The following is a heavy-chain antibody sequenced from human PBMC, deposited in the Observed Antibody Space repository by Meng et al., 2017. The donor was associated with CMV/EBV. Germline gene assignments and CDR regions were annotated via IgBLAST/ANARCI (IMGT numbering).Heavy chain of an antibody. V-gene: IGHV1-8*03. Sequence: ASVKVSCKASGYTFTGYDINWVRQATGQGLEWMGWMNPNSGNTGCAQKFQGRVTITRNTSISTAYMELSSLRSEDTAVYYCARNPQKGYDFWSGYSQTWNDAFDIWGQGTMVTVSS. CDR2: MNPNSGNT. CDR3: ARNPQKGYDFWSGYSQTWNDAFDI. CDR1: GYTFTGYD. D-gene: IGHD3-3*01. J-gene: IGHJ3*02.